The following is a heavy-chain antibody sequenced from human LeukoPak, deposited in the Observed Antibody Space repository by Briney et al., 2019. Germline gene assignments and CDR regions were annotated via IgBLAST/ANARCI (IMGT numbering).Heavy chain of an antibody. CDR1: GDSVSSKSVS. CDR2: TRYRSTWNT. CDR3: VRDFNWAFDF. V-gene: IGHV6-1*01. J-gene: IGHJ4*02. Sequence: SQTLSLTCAISGDSVSSKSVSWNWIRQSPSRGLEYLGRTRYRSTWNTFYSSSVQGRVTINADTSRNQVSLRLNSVTPEDTALYYRVRDFNWAFDFWGQGTLVTVSS. D-gene: IGHD7-27*01.